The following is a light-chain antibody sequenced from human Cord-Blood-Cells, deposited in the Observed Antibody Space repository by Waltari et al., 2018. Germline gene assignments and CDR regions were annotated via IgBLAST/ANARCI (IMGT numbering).Light chain of an antibody. Sequence: QAGLTQPPSVSKGLRQTATLTCTGNSNNVGNQGAAWLQQHQGHPPKLLSYRNNNRPAGISEILSASRSGNTASLTIPGLQPEDEADYYCSAWDSSLSAWVFGGGTKLTVL. CDR2: RNN. CDR1: SNNVGNQG. J-gene: IGLJ3*02. CDR3: SAWDSSLSAWV. V-gene: IGLV10-54*01.